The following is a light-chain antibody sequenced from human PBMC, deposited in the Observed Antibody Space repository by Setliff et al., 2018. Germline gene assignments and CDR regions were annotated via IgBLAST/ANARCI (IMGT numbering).Light chain of an antibody. Sequence: QSALTQPASVSGSPGQSITISCAGTSSDVGAYSHVSWYQQHPGKAPKILIYQVNQRPSGVSDRFSGSKSGNTASLTISGLQAEDEADYYCLSYAGSGTYVFGSGTKVTVL. V-gene: IGLV2-23*02. CDR1: SSDVGAYSH. CDR2: QVN. J-gene: IGLJ1*01. CDR3: LSYAGSGTYV.